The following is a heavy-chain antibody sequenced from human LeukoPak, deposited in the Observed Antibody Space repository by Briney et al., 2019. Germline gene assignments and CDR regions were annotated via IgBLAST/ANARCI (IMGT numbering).Heavy chain of an antibody. J-gene: IGHJ4*02. CDR2: ISSGSGTI. CDR3: ARGLSYFDY. Sequence: PGGSLRLSCAPSGFTFSTYSMNWVRQAPGKGLEWVSYISSGSGTIYYADSVKGRFTISSENAKNSLYLQMNSLRDEYTAVYYCARGLSYFDYWGQGTLVTVSS. V-gene: IGHV3-48*02. CDR1: GFTFSTYS.